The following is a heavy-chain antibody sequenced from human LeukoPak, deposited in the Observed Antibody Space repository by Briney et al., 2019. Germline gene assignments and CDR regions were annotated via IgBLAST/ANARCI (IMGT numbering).Heavy chain of an antibody. J-gene: IGHJ4*02. D-gene: IGHD3-10*01. V-gene: IGHV3-66*01. Sequence: PGGSLRLSCAASGFTFSSNYMSWVRQAPGRGLEWVSVIYSGGSTYYSDSVKGRFTISRDNSKSTLFLQMNSLRAGDTAVYYCARGTVTMVDYWGQGTLVRVSS. CDR1: GFTFSSNY. CDR3: ARGTVTMVDY. CDR2: IYSGGST.